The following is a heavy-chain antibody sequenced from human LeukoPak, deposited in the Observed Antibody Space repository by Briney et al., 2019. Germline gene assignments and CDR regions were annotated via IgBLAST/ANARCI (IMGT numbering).Heavy chain of an antibody. CDR3: ARSPGATWSFDY. V-gene: IGHV3-21*01. CDR1: GFTFDTYS. D-gene: IGHD1-1*01. CDR2: ISSSSSYI. J-gene: IGHJ4*02. Sequence: PGGSLRLSCAASGFTFDTYSMNWVRQAPGKGLEWVSSISSSSSYIYYGDSVKGRFTISRDNAKNSLYMQMNSLRAEDTAVYYCARSPGATWSFDYWGQGTLVTVSS.